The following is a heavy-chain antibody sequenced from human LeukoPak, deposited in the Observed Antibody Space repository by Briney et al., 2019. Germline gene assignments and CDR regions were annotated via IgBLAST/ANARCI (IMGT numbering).Heavy chain of an antibody. D-gene: IGHD2-21*01. CDR1: GFTFDDYG. CDR3: ARAIGVVRYARVYYFDY. Sequence: PGGSLRLSCAASGFTFDDYGMSWFRQAPGKGLEWVSGINWNGGSTGYADSVKGRFTISRDNAKNSLYLQMNSLRAEDTALYYCARAIGVVRYARVYYFDYWGQGTLVTVSS. V-gene: IGHV3-20*04. CDR2: INWNGGST. J-gene: IGHJ4*02.